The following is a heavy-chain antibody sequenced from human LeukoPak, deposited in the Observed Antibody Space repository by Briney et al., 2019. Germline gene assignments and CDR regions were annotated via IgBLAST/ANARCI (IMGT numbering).Heavy chain of an antibody. D-gene: IGHD2-2*01. CDR3: AKVKPSHCTITSCRYYYCYGMDV. CDR2: IFYSGST. Sequence: SETLSLTCTVSGDSLRSYYWTWIRQPPGKALEWIGYIFYSGSTNYNPALKSRVSISVDTSKNQFSLKLTSVTAADTAVYYCAKVKPSHCTITSCRYYYCYGMDVWGQGTTVIVSS. CDR1: GDSLRSYY. J-gene: IGHJ6*02. V-gene: IGHV4-59*01.